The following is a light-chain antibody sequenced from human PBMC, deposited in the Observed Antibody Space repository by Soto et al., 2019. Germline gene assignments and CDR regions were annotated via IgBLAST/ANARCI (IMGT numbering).Light chain of an antibody. J-gene: IGKJ2*01. CDR1: QSVSSK. CDR2: GAS. V-gene: IGKV3-15*01. Sequence: EIVMTQSPATLSVSPGERATLSCRASQSVSSKFAWYQQKPGQAPRLLIYGASTRATGIPARFSGSGSGTDFTLTISSLQSEDFAVYYCQQYNKWYTFGQGTKLEIK. CDR3: QQYNKWYT.